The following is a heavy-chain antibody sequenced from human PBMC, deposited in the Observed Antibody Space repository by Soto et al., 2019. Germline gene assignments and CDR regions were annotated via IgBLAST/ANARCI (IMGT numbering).Heavy chain of an antibody. CDR2: IKPDGSEK. CDR3: ARVSLLNAPSY. Sequence: GGSLRLSCAASGFTFSNNWMNWVRQAPGKGLEWVANIKPDGSEKYYVDSVKGRFTISRDNAKNSLYLQMNNLRAEDTAVYYCARVSLLNAPSYWGQGALVTVSS. V-gene: IGHV3-7*01. D-gene: IGHD1-1*01. J-gene: IGHJ4*02. CDR1: GFTFSNNW.